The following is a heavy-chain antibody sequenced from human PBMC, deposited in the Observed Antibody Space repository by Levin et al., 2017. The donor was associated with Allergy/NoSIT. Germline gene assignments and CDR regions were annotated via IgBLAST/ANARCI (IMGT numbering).Heavy chain of an antibody. CDR1: GGSFGGYY. CDR2: VNHRGST. D-gene: IGHD4-17*01. CDR3: AVFSLRYGAFDI. Sequence: SETLSLTCAVYGGSFGGYYWSWLRQPPGKSLEWIGEVNHRGSTTYNPSLKSRATISVDTSTNQFSVKLNSVTAAATAVYFCAVFSLRYGAFDIWGQGTMVTVSS. V-gene: IGHV4-34*01. J-gene: IGHJ3*02.